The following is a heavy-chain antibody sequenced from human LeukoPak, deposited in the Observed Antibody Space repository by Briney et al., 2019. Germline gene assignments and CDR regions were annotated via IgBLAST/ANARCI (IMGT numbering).Heavy chain of an antibody. CDR3: AKGPRSGWYHFAYYYHGMDV. D-gene: IGHD6-19*01. CDR1: GFTFSNYW. CDR2: ISYDGSNK. J-gene: IGHJ6*02. V-gene: IGHV3-30*18. Sequence: GGSLRLSCTASGFTFSNYWMGWVRQAPGKGLEWVAVISYDGSNKYYADSVKGRFTISRDNSKNTLYLQMNSLGAEDTAVYYCAKGPRSGWYHFAYYYHGMDVWGQGTTVTVSS.